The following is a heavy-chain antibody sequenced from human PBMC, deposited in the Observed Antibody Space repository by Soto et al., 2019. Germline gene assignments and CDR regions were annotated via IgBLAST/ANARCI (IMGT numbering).Heavy chain of an antibody. CDR3: NRGSEYDFWSGYL. CDR2: IVPMFGTS. CDR1: GGTSTRYA. Sequence: QARLVQSGTEVRKPGSSVKVSCKVTGGTSTRYAINWVRQAPGKGLEWMGGIVPMFGTSKYAQKFQGRVTITADTSTNIAYMELRSLRSEDTAVYYCNRGSEYDFWSGYLWGQGTLVSVSS. J-gene: IGHJ4*02. V-gene: IGHV1-69*06. D-gene: IGHD3-3*01.